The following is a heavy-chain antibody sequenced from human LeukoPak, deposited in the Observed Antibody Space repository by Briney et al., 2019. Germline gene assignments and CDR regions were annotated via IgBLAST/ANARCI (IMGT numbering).Heavy chain of an antibody. D-gene: IGHD6-13*01. J-gene: IGHJ4*02. CDR3: AKDYQPHTYRQKSIAAAGTIDY. Sequence: GGSLRLSCAASGFTFSSYAMSWVRQAPGKGLEWVSAISGSGGSTYYADSVKGRFTISRDNSKNTLYLQMNSLRAEDTAVYYCAKDYQPHTYRQKSIAAAGTIDYWGQGTLVTVSS. CDR2: ISGSGGST. V-gene: IGHV3-23*01. CDR1: GFTFSSYA.